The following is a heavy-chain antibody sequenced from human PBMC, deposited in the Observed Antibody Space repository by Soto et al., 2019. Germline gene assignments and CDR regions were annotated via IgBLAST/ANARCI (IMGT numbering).Heavy chain of an antibody. D-gene: IGHD6-6*01. CDR3: AKAGYISPSPGMDV. Sequence: LRLSCAASGFTFSTYAMSWVRQAPGKGLEWVSGISGSGGSTYYADSVKGRLTVSRDNSNNTLYLQMNSLRADDTAVYYCAKAGYISPSPGMDVWGQGTTVTVSS. CDR2: ISGSGGST. V-gene: IGHV3-23*01. CDR1: GFTFSTYA. J-gene: IGHJ6*02.